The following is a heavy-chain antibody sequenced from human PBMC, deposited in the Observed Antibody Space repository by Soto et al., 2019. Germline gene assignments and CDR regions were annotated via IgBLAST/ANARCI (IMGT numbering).Heavy chain of an antibody. D-gene: IGHD1-1*01. V-gene: IGHV3-30-3*01. J-gene: IGHJ6*02. CDR3: ARVTPGNNLYYFSGLDV. CDR2: ISYEGSNT. Sequence: QVHLVESGGGVVQPGKSLRLSCVASGFNFDTYGIHWVRQGPGKGLQWVALISYEGSNTYYADSVRGRFTISRDNSKNTLYLQMNTLRPEDTGVYYCARVTPGNNLYYFSGLDVWGRGTSVTVSS. CDR1: GFNFDTYG.